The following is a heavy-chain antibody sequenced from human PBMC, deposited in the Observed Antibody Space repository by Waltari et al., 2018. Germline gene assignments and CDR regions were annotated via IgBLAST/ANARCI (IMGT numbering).Heavy chain of an antibody. CDR2: IYYSGST. Sequence: QVQLQESGPGLVKPSETLSLTCTVSGGSISSYYWSWIRQPPGKGLEWIGYIYYSGSTNYNPSLKSRVTISVDTSKNQFSLKLSSVTAADTAMYYCARHEWGYCSGGSCPGGWFDPWGQGTLVTVSS. V-gene: IGHV4-59*08. CDR1: GGSISSYY. D-gene: IGHD2-15*01. CDR3: ARHEWGYCSGGSCPGGWFDP. J-gene: IGHJ5*02.